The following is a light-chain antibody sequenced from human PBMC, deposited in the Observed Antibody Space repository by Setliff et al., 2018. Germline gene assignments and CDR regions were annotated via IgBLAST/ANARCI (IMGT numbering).Light chain of an antibody. CDR2: DTS. Sequence: QAVVTQEPSLTVSPGGTVTLTCGSSTGAVTSNHYPYWFQQKPGQAPRTLIYDTSNKHSWTPARFSSSLLGGKAALTLSGAQPEDEADYYCMVSYSAARVLGGGTKVTVL. CDR1: TGAVTSNHY. CDR3: MVSYSAARV. J-gene: IGLJ3*02. V-gene: IGLV7-46*01.